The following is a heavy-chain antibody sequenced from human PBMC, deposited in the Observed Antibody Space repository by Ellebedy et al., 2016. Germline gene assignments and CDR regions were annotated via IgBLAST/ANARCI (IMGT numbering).Heavy chain of an antibody. J-gene: IGHJ4*02. CDR1: GYTFTSYG. CDR2: INAANGNT. D-gene: IGHD2-21*02. Sequence: ASVKVSCKASGYTFTSYGISWVRQAPGQGLEWMGWINAANGNTKYSQKFQGRVSITRDTSASTVYMELSSLRSEDTAVYYCARMRYCGGDCWYFDYWGQGTLVTVSS. V-gene: IGHV1-18*01. CDR3: ARMRYCGGDCWYFDY.